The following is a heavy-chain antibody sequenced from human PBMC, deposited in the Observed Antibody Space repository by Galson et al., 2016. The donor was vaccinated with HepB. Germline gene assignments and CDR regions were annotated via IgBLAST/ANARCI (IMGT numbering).Heavy chain of an antibody. CDR3: TRERRYCSDGSCYSFDY. J-gene: IGHJ4*02. D-gene: IGHD2-15*01. V-gene: IGHV6-1*01. CDR1: GDSVSSNSAT. Sequence: CAISGDSVSSNSATWNWIRQSPSRGLEWLGRTYYGSAWLDDYAISVKSRISINPDTSKNRFSLHLSSVTPEDTAVYYCTRERRYCSDGSCYSFDYWGLGILVTVSS. CDR2: TYYGSAWLD.